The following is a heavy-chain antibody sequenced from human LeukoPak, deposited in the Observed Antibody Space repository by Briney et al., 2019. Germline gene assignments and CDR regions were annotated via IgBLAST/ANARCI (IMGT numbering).Heavy chain of an antibody. CDR3: ARDASGSYVGYFDY. Sequence: SMKVSCKASGGTFSSYAISWVRQAPGQGLEWMGRIITMVSQTNHGKKFEGSLTITADKSTSTAYMELSSLRSDDTAVYYCARDASGSYVGYFDYWGQGTLATVPS. J-gene: IGHJ4*02. V-gene: IGHV1-69*04. CDR2: IITMVSQT. CDR1: GGTFSSYA. D-gene: IGHD1-1*01.